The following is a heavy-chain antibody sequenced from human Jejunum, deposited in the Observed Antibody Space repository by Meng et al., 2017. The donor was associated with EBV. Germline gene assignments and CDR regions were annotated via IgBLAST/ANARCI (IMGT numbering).Heavy chain of an antibody. CDR2: TVPIFGTT. CDR3: ASAGGDYEDY. J-gene: IGHJ4*02. Sequence: QVQLVQCGAEVKKPGASVKVSCKASAYTFAGYYMHWVRQAPGQGLEWMGNTVPIFGTTSYAQKFQGRVTITADESTRTAFMELRNLRSEDSAMYYCASAGGDYEDYWGQGTLVTVSS. CDR1: AYTFAGYY. V-gene: IGHV1-46*01. D-gene: IGHD4-17*01.